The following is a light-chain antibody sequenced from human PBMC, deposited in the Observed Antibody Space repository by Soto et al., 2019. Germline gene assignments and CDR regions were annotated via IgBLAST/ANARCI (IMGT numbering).Light chain of an antibody. V-gene: IGKV3-11*01. J-gene: IGKJ5*01. CDR2: GAF. CDR1: QSAGTD. Sequence: ELVMTQSPATRTVSPGERATLSCRASQSAGTDLAWYQQQPGQAPRLLIHGAFTRATGIPARFSGSGSGTDFTLTISSLEPEDFAVYYGQQRSNWPPITVGQWTRREIK. CDR3: QQRSNWPPIT.